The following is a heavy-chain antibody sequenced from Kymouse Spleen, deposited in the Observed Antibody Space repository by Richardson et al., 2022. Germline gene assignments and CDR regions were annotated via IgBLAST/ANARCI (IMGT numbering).Heavy chain of an antibody. J-gene: IGHJ5*02. CDR1: GFTFSSYG. V-gene: IGHV3-33*01. CDR2: IWYDGSNK. D-gene: IGHD3-10*01. CDR3: ARDYYGSGGWFDP. Sequence: QVQLVESGGGVVQPGRSLRLSCAASGFTFSSYGMHWVRQAPGKGLEWVAVIWYDGSNKYYADSVKGRFTISRDNSKNTLYLQMNSLRAEDTAVYYCARDYYGSGGWFDPWGQGTLVTVSS.